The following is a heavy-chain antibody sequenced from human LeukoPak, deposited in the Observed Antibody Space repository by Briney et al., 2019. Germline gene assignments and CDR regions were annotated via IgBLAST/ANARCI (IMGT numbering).Heavy chain of an antibody. V-gene: IGHV3-30*18. CDR2: ITNDGSDK. Sequence: PGGSLRLSCAASGFTFSRYGIHWVRQAPGKGLEWVAAITNDGSDKYYADSVKGRLTISRDNSKNTLYLQMNSLRAEDTAMYYCGKTIAVADTTDFWGQGTLVTVSS. J-gene: IGHJ4*02. D-gene: IGHD6-19*01. CDR3: GKTIAVADTTDF. CDR1: GFTFSRYG.